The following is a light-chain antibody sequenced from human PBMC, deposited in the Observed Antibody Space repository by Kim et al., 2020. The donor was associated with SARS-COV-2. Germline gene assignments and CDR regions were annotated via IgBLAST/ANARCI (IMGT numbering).Light chain of an antibody. J-gene: IGLJ1*01. CDR1: SIDVGSYNL. V-gene: IGLV2-23*01. CDR2: EGT. CDR3: SSYAGSRGYV. Sequence: QSALTQPASVSGSPGQSITISCTGTSIDVGSYNLVSWYQQHPDKAPKLILYEGTKRPSGVSNRFSGSKSGNTASLTISGLQAEDEADYYCSSYAGSRGYVFGTGTKVTVL.